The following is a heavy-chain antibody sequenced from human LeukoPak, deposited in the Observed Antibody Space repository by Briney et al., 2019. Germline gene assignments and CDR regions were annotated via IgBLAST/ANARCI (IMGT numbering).Heavy chain of an antibody. V-gene: IGHV4-4*07. J-gene: IGHJ4*02. CDR3: ARDYGGNYHFDF. Sequence: LETLSLTCSVSGASVSTYYWGWIRRPAGMGLEWIGRIYASGNTNYNPSLKSRVTISRDASKNQFSLRLTSVTAADTAVYYCARDYGGNYHFDFWGQGTLVTVSS. CDR2: IYASGNT. D-gene: IGHD4/OR15-4a*01. CDR1: GASVSTYY.